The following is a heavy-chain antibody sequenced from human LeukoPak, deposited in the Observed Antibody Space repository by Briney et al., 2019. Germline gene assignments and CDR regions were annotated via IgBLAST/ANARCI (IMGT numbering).Heavy chain of an antibody. Sequence: GGSLRLSCVASGFTFSHYAMHWVRQAPGKGLEWVAVISFDGSNKYYADSVKGRFTISRDNSKNTPYLHMNSLRPEDTAVYYCARDFTPVGARFFDYWGQGALVTVFS. CDR1: GFTFSHYA. V-gene: IGHV3-30-3*01. J-gene: IGHJ4*02. CDR2: ISFDGSNK. CDR3: ARDFTPVGARFFDY. D-gene: IGHD1-26*01.